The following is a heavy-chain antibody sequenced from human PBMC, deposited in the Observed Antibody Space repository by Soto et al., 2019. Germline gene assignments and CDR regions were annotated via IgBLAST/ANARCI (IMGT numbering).Heavy chain of an antibody. D-gene: IGHD3-10*01. J-gene: IGHJ4*02. CDR2: INQDGSEK. CDR3: ATGVYHFDH. CDR1: GFTFSNCW. Sequence: EVQLVEAGGGLVQPGGSLRLSCAASGFTFSNCWMSWVRQAPEKGLEWVANINQDGSEKYHMESGKGRFTISRDNAKNSLYLQMSSLRAEDTAVYYCATGVYHFDHWGQGTLVTVSS. V-gene: IGHV3-7*01.